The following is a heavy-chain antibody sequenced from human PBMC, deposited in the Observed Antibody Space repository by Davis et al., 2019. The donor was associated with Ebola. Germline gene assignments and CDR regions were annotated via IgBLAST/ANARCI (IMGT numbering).Heavy chain of an antibody. Sequence: PGGSLRLSCAASGFTFRSYAMSWVRQAPGKGLEWVSAMAGSSGSTYYADSVKGRFTISRDNAKKSLYLQMNSLRAEDTAVYYCARAQLSIAVAGTGFDYWGQGTLVTVSS. J-gene: IGHJ4*02. CDR3: ARAQLSIAVAGTGFDY. CDR2: MAGSSGST. V-gene: IGHV3-23*01. CDR1: GFTFRSYA. D-gene: IGHD6-19*01.